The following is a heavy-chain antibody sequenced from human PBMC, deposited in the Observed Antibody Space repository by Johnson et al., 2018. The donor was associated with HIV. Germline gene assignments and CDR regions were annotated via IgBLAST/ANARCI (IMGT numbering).Heavy chain of an antibody. CDR1: GLSFSNFG. Sequence: VQLVESGGGVVQPGKSLTLSCVASGLSFSNFGIHWVRQAPGKGLEYVANVNQDGSAKFYVDSVKGRFTISRDNAKNSLYLQMNSLRDEDTAVYYCVTADRGSAWGQGTTVTVSS. CDR3: VTADRGSA. CDR2: VNQDGSAK. V-gene: IGHV3-7*05. J-gene: IGHJ3*01. D-gene: IGHD1-26*01.